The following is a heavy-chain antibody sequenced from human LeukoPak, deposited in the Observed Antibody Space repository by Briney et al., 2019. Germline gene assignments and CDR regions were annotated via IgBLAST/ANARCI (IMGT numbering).Heavy chain of an antibody. CDR3: AKQSLVYCSSTSCWNYFDY. J-gene: IGHJ4*02. CDR2: ISYDGSNK. V-gene: IGHV3-30*18. CDR1: GFTFSSYG. D-gene: IGHD2-2*01. Sequence: GRSLRLSCAASGFTFSSYGMHWVRQAPGKGLEWVAVISYDGSNKYYADSVKGRFTISRDNSKNTLYLQMNSLRAEDTAVYYCAKQSLVYCSSTSCWNYFDYWGQGTLVTVSS.